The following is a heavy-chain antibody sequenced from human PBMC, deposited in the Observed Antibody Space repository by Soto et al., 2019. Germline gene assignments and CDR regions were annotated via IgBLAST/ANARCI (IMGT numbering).Heavy chain of an antibody. Sequence: EVQLLESGGGLVQPGGSLRLSCAASGFTFSSYAMSWVRQAPAKGLEWVSGISGSGGITHYADSVKGRFTISRDNSKITLYLQMNRLRAEDTAVYYCAKDRDYGSDFDYWGQGALVIVSS. J-gene: IGHJ4*02. CDR3: AKDRDYGSDFDY. CDR2: ISGSGGIT. V-gene: IGHV3-23*01. CDR1: GFTFSSYA. D-gene: IGHD4-17*01.